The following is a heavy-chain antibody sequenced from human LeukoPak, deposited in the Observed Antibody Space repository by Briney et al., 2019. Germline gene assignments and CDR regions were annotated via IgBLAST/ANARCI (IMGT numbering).Heavy chain of an antibody. CDR3: ARQTGSGLFILP. J-gene: IGHJ4*02. CDR2: IYHSGST. Sequence: SETLSLTCTVSGDSISTYYWSWIRQSPGKGLEWIGYIYHSGSTKYNPSLKSRVTISVDTSKKQFSLKLSSVTAADTAVYYCARQTGSGLFILPGGQGTLVTVSS. V-gene: IGHV4-59*08. CDR1: GDSISTYY. D-gene: IGHD3/OR15-3a*01.